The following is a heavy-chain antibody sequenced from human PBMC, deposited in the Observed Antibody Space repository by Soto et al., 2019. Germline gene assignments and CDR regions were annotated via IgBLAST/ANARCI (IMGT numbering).Heavy chain of an antibody. CDR3: AREAIAVAGTDWFDP. D-gene: IGHD6-19*01. V-gene: IGHV4-30-4*01. Sequence: NPSETLSLTCTVSGGSISSGDYYWSWIRQPPGKGLEWIGHIYYSGSTYYNPSLKSRVTISVDTSKNQFSLKLSSVTAADTAVYYCAREAIAVAGTDWFDPWGQGTLVTVSS. CDR2: IYYSGST. J-gene: IGHJ5*02. CDR1: GGSISSGDYY.